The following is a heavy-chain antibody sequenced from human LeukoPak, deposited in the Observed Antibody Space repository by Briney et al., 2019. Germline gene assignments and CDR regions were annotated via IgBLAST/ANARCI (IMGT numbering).Heavy chain of an antibody. D-gene: IGHD3-10*01. CDR2: INHSGST. V-gene: IGHV4-34*01. CDR3: AREGMVRGVALDY. Sequence: PSETLSLTCAVYGGSFSGYYWSWIRQPPGKGLEWIGEINHSGSTNYNPSLKSRVTISVDTSKNQFSLKLSSVTAADTAVYYCAREGMVRGVALDYWGQGTLVTVSS. J-gene: IGHJ4*02. CDR1: GGSFSGYY.